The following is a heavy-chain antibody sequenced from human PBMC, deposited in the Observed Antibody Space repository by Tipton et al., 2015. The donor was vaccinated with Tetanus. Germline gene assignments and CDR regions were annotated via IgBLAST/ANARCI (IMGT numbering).Heavy chain of an antibody. CDR3: ARHRLTGDTEYGMDV. CDR1: GGSISSSSYY. V-gene: IGHV4-39*01. CDR2: IYYSGST. Sequence: TLSLTCTVSGGSISSSSYYWGWIRQPPGKGLEWIGSIYYSGSTYYNPSLKSRVTISVDTSKNQFSLKLCSVTAADTAVYYCARHRLTGDTEYGMDVWGQGTTVTVSS. J-gene: IGHJ6*02. D-gene: IGHD5-18*01.